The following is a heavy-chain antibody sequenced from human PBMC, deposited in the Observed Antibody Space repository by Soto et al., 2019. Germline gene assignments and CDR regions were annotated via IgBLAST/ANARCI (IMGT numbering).Heavy chain of an antibody. J-gene: IGHJ4*02. V-gene: IGHV3-23*01. CDR2: ISGSGGST. CDR3: AKDKGYIAAAGYFDY. Sequence: GGSLRLSCAASGFTFSSYAMSWVRQAPGKGLEWVSAISGSGGSTYYTDSVKGRFTISRDNSKNTLYLQLNSLRAEDTAVYYCAKDKGYIAAAGYFDYWGQGTLVTVSS. D-gene: IGHD6-13*01. CDR1: GFTFSSYA.